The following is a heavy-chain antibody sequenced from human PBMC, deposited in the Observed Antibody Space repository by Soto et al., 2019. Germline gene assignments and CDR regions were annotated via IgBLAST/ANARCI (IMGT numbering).Heavy chain of an antibody. V-gene: IGHV5-10-1*01. J-gene: IGHJ4*02. CDR3: ARHHYGGNPFDY. CDR1: GYNFTSYW. CDR2: IDPSDSHT. Sequence: PGESLKISCKGSGYNFTSYWISWVHQMPGKGLEWMGTIDPSDSHTNYSPPFQGHVTISADKSITTAYLQWSSLKASDTAMYYCARHHYGGNPFDYWGQGALVTVSS. D-gene: IGHD4-17*01.